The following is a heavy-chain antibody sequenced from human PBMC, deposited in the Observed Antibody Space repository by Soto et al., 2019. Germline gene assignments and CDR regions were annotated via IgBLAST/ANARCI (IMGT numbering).Heavy chain of an antibody. J-gene: IGHJ6*02. Sequence: GGSLRLSCAASGFTFSSYEMNWVRQAQGKGLEWVSYISSSGSTIYYADSVKGRFTISRDNAKNSLYLQMNSLRAEDTAVYYCARYYDFWSGYHYYYYYGMDVWGQGTTVTVSS. CDR3: ARYYDFWSGYHYYYYYGMDV. V-gene: IGHV3-48*03. CDR2: ISSSGSTI. D-gene: IGHD3-3*01. CDR1: GFTFSSYE.